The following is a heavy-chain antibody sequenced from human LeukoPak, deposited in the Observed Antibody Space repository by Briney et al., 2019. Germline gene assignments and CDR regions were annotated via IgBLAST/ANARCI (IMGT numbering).Heavy chain of an antibody. Sequence: SETLSLTRTVSGGSISSYYWSWIRQPAGKGLEWIGRIYTSGSTDYNPSLKSRVTMSVDTSKNQFSLKLSSVTAADTAVYYCARGPRGHCSSISCYTFDYWGQGTLVTVSS. CDR1: GGSISSYY. V-gene: IGHV4-4*07. J-gene: IGHJ4*02. D-gene: IGHD2-2*02. CDR3: ARGPRGHCSSISCYTFDY. CDR2: IYTSGST.